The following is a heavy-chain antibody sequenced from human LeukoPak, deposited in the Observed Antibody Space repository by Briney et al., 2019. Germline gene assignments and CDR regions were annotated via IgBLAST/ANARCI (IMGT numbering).Heavy chain of an antibody. D-gene: IGHD3-3*01. CDR1: GGSISSSSYY. J-gene: IGHJ4*02. CDR2: IYYSGST. Sequence: PSETMSLTCTVSGGSISSSSYYWGWIRQPPGKGLEWIGSIYYSGSTYYNPSLKSRVTISVDTSKNQFSLKLSSVTAADTAVYHCARVPGRVVGVVISPFDYWGQGTLVTVSS. CDR3: ARVPGRVVGVVISPFDY. V-gene: IGHV4-39*01.